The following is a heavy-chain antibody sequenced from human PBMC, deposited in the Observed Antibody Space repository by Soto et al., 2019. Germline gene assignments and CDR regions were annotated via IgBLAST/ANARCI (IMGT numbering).Heavy chain of an antibody. CDR3: ARGRDGYNYYFDY. J-gene: IGHJ4*02. Sequence: AASVKVSCKASGGTFSSYAISWVRQAPGQGLEWMGGIIPIFGTANYAQKFQGRVTITADESTSTAYMELSSLRSEDTAVYYCARGRDGYNYYFDYWGQGTLVTVSS. D-gene: IGHD5-12*01. CDR2: IIPIFGTA. V-gene: IGHV1-69*13. CDR1: GGTFSSYA.